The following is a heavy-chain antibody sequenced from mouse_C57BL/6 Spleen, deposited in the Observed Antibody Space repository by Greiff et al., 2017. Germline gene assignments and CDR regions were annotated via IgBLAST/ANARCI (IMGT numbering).Heavy chain of an antibody. J-gene: IGHJ4*01. D-gene: IGHD1-1*01. CDR2: IWLVDVQ. V-gene: IGHV8-8*01. Sequence: QVTLKVSGPGILQPSQTLSLTCSFSGFSLSTFGMGVGWIRQPSGKGLEWLALIWLVDVQSFNPALESRLTLSKDTSENQVFHKIANVDNADTATYYWARIYYYGSSNGYAMDYWGQGTSVTVSS. CDR1: GFSLSTFGMG. CDR3: ARIYYYGSSNGYAMDY.